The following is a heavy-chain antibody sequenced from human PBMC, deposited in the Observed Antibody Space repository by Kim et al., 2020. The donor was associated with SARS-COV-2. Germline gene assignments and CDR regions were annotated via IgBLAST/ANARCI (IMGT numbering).Heavy chain of an antibody. J-gene: IGHJ4*02. CDR2: VREGRIP. V-gene: IGHV4-34*01. CDR1: GGAFSVYF. D-gene: IGHD1-1*01. Sequence: SETLSLTCAVHGGAFSVYFWSWVRQSPGKGLEWIGEVREGRIPGYNPSLKSRLTISLDTSKKHLSLQLASVTAADTGVYVCARGDLHSHDSYKADFWGEGTLVTVSS. CDR3: ARGDLHSHDSYKADF.